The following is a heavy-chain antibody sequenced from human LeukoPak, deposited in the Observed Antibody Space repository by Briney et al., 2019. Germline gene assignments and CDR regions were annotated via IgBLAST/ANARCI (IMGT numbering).Heavy chain of an antibody. Sequence: GGSLRLSCAVSGFTFTSYWMSWVRQAPGKGLEWVANINQDGSAKDYGGSVKGRFTISRDNAKNSLYLQMNSLRAEDTAVYFCASAPNENYFDFWGQGTLVTVSS. CDR2: INQDGSAK. CDR3: ASAPNENYFDF. V-gene: IGHV3-7*01. CDR1: GFTFTSYW. J-gene: IGHJ4*02.